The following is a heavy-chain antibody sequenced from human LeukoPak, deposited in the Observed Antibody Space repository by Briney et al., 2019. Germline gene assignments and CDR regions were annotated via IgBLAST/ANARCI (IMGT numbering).Heavy chain of an antibody. CDR1: GITLSSYW. V-gene: IGHV3-7*05. CDR2: IKQDASEK. CDR3: VRDQGAFDM. Sequence: GGSLRLSCAGSGITLSSYWMSWVRQAPGKGLEWVANIKQDASEKYFVDSLRGRFTISRDNAKNSLFLQMNSLRAEDTAVYYCVRDQGAFDMWGHGTMVTVTS. J-gene: IGHJ3*02.